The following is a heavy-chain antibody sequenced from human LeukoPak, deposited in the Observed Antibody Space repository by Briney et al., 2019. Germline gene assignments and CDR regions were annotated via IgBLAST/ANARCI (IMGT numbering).Heavy chain of an antibody. CDR1: GFTFSSYW. D-gene: IGHD3-10*01. Sequence: PGGSLRLSCAASGFTFSSYWMSWVRQAPGKGLEWVANIKKDGSEKFYVESVKGRFTISRDNARNSLFLQMNSLRAEDTAIYFCARDGAARGSGSFGGWGQGTLVTVSS. J-gene: IGHJ4*02. V-gene: IGHV3-7*03. CDR3: ARDGAARGSGSFGG. CDR2: IKKDGSEK.